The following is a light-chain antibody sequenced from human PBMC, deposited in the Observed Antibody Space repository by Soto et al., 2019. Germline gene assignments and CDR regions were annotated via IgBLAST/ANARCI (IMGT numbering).Light chain of an antibody. J-gene: IGKJ1*01. V-gene: IGKV3-20*01. CDR2: GVS. CDR1: QSVSNSY. Sequence: EIVLTQSPGTLSLSPGERATLSCRASQSVSNSYLAWYQQKPSQAPRLLIYGVSSRATGIPDRFSGSGSRTDFTLTISRLEPEDFAVYYCQQYDSSRTFGQGTKVEIK. CDR3: QQYDSSRT.